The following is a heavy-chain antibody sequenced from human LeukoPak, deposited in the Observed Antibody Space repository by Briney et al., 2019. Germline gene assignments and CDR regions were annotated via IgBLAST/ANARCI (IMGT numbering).Heavy chain of an antibody. Sequence: SETLSLTCTVSGGSISSGGYYWSWIRQHPGKGLEWIGYIYYSGSTYYNPSLKSRVTISVDTSKNQFSLKLSSVTAADTAVYYCARDSAQLWFVPDCWGQGTQVTVSS. J-gene: IGHJ4*02. CDR3: ARDSAQLWFVPDC. D-gene: IGHD5-18*01. CDR1: GGSISSGGYY. CDR2: IYYSGST. V-gene: IGHV4-31*03.